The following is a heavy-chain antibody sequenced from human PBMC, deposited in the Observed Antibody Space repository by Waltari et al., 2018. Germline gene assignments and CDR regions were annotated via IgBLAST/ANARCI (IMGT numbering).Heavy chain of an antibody. Sequence: EVQLVETGGGLIEPGGSLRLSCAASGLTVSRRYMSWVRQAPGKGLEWVSVIYTGGTTFYADSVKGRFTVSRDNSKNTVYLQMNSLRAEDTAVYYCARERGTGYGDGALYYFDYWGQGTLVTVSS. J-gene: IGHJ4*02. CDR1: GLTVSRRY. CDR2: IYTGGTT. V-gene: IGHV3-53*02. D-gene: IGHD4-17*01. CDR3: ARERGTGYGDGALYYFDY.